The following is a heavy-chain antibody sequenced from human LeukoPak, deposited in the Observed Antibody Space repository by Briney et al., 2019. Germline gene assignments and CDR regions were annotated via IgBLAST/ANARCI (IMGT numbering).Heavy chain of an antibody. CDR3: VRLYDDYTNGHFDS. J-gene: IGHJ4*02. D-gene: IGHD4-11*01. CDR1: GFTFSSYG. V-gene: IGHV3-21*01. Sequence: PGGSLRLSCAASGFTFSSYGMNWVRQAPGKGLEWVSSISTSSSYIYYADSMKGRFTISRDNAKKSLYLQLNSLRAEDTAVYYCVRLYDDYTNGHFDSWGQGTLVTVSS. CDR2: ISTSSSYI.